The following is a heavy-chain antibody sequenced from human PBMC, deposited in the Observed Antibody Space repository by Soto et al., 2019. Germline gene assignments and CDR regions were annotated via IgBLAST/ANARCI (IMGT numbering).Heavy chain of an antibody. CDR2: INPGGVST. CDR1: GYTFTTYY. J-gene: IGHJ2*01. D-gene: IGHD4-17*01. CDR3: ARGGNGDNVGYWYFDL. V-gene: IGHV1-46*01. Sequence: QVQLVQSGAEVKKPGASVEVSCKASGYTFTTYYIHWVRHAPGQGLEWMGVINPGGVSTKYAQKFQDRVTMTSDTATSTVYMDLGSLRSEDTAVYFCARGGNGDNVGYWYFDLWGRGTQVTVSP.